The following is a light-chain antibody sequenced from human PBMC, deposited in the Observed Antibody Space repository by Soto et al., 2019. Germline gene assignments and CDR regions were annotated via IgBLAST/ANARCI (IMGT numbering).Light chain of an antibody. CDR2: DVS. CDR3: CSYAGSSTYV. V-gene: IGLV2-11*01. Sequence: QSALTQPRSVSGSPGQSVTISCTGTSSDVGGYNYVSWYQQHPGKAPKLMIYDVSKRPSGVPDRFSGSKSGNTASLTISGLQAEDEADFYCCSYAGSSTYVLGTGTKLTVL. J-gene: IGLJ1*01. CDR1: SSDVGGYNY.